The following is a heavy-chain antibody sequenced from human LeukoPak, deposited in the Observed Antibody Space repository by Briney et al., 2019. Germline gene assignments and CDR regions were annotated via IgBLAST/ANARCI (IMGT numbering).Heavy chain of an antibody. CDR3: ARGPGSYSFDY. D-gene: IGHD1-26*01. V-gene: IGHV4-34*01. CDR1: GGSFSGYY. Sequence: PSETLSLTCAVYGGSFSGYYWSWIRQPPGKGLEWIGEINHSGSTNYNPSLKSRVTMSVDTSKNQFSLKLSSVTAADTAVYYCARGPGSYSFDYWGQGTLVTVSS. J-gene: IGHJ4*02. CDR2: INHSGST.